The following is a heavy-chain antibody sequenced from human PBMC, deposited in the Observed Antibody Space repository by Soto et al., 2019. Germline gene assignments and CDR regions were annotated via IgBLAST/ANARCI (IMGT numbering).Heavy chain of an antibody. CDR3: ASMWLEAVAGINSGRDGRSYYYYGMDV. Sequence: SETLSLTCAVYGGSFSGYYWSWIRQPPGKGLEWIGEINPSGSTNYNPSLKSRVTLSVDTSKNQFSLKLSSLTAADTAVYYCASMWLEAVAGINSGRDGRSYYYYGMDVWGQGTTVTVS. CDR1: GGSFSGYY. J-gene: IGHJ6*02. V-gene: IGHV4-34*01. CDR2: INPSGST. D-gene: IGHD6-19*01.